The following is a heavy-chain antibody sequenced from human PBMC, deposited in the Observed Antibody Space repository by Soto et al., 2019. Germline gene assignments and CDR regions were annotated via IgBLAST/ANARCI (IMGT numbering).Heavy chain of an antibody. V-gene: IGHV5-10-1*01. J-gene: IGHJ6*02. Sequence: GESLKISCKGSGYSFTSYRISWVRQMPGKGLEWMGRIDPSDSYTNYSPSFQGHVTISADKSISTAYLQWSSLKASDTAMYYCATPGTAAAGPSLYYYYGMDVWGQGTTVTVSS. CDR2: IDPSDSYT. CDR1: GYSFTSYR. CDR3: ATPGTAAAGPSLYYYYGMDV. D-gene: IGHD6-13*01.